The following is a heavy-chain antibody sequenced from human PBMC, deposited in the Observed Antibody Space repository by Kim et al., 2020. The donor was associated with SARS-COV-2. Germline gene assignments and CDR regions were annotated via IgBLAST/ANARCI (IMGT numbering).Heavy chain of an antibody. CDR3: ARLRDPKPSYYDSSGYYYFDS. CDR2: MVYSGST. J-gene: IGHJ4*02. Sequence: SETLSLTCTVSGGSLTSRGYYWGWIRQPPGKGLKWIGSMVYSGSTYYNPSVESRVTMSVDTSKNQISLKLTSVTATDTAVYYCARLRDPKPSYYDSSGYYYFDSWGQGTLVTVSS. CDR1: GGSLTSRGYY. V-gene: IGHV4-39*01. D-gene: IGHD3-22*01.